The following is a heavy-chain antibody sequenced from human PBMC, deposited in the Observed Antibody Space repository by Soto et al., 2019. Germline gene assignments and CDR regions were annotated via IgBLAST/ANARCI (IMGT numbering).Heavy chain of an antibody. CDR2: ISWDGVST. D-gene: IGHD1-1*01. J-gene: IGHJ4*02. CDR3: AKDRVRHNWNYFFDY. V-gene: IGHV3-43*01. Sequence: GGSLRLSCAACGFTFDDYTMHWVRQAPWKGLEWVSLISWDGVSTYYADSVKGRFTISRDNSKNSLYLQMNSLRTGDTDLYYCAKDRVRHNWNYFFDYWGQRTLVAVCS. CDR1: GFTFDDYT.